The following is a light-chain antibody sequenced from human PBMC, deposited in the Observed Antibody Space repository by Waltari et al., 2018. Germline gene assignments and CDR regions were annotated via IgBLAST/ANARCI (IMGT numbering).Light chain of an antibody. V-gene: IGKV3-20*01. Sequence: EIVWTQSPGTLSLSPGERATLSRRASHYVSSLYVPWYQQKVGPAPRPLIHSASSRAPGIADRFSGSGSGTDFTLTINRLEPEDFAVYYCQHYGSSPPAFTFGPGTKVDI. J-gene: IGKJ3*01. CDR2: SAS. CDR1: HYVSSLY. CDR3: QHYGSSPPAFT.